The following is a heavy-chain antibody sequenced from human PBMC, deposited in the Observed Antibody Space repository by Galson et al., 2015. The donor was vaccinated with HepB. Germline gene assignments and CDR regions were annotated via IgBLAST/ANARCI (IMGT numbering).Heavy chain of an antibody. CDR3: AKVFPEKVDGWYRQALYYFDS. CDR2: ITPSGDNT. V-gene: IGHV3-23*01. Sequence: SLRLSCAASGFTFSYYAMSWVRQAPGKGLEWISVITPSGDNTYSADSMRGRFTISRDNSRNTLFLQMNSLRADDTAIYFCAKVFPEKVDGWYRQALYYFDSWGQGTRVTVSS. J-gene: IGHJ4*02. D-gene: IGHD6-19*01. CDR1: GFTFSYYA.